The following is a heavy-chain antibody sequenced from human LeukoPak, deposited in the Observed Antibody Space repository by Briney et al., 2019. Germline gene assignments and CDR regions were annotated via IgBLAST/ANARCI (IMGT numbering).Heavy chain of an antibody. Sequence: PSETLSLTCTFSGGSIGWDWSWIRQSAGKGLEWIGRIYKSGSTNYNPSFRSRVTMSVDPSKNQFSLSVTSVTAADTAVYYCAREEYFQDSNGYSYYFHSWGQGSLVTVSS. D-gene: IGHD3-22*01. CDR1: GGSIGWD. CDR2: IYKSGST. V-gene: IGHV4-4*07. J-gene: IGHJ4*02. CDR3: AREEYFQDSNGYSYYFHS.